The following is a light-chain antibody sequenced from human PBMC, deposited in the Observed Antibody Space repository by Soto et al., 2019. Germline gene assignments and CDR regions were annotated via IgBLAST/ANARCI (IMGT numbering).Light chain of an antibody. Sequence: DIVMTQSPDSLAVSLGERATINCKSSQSDLYSSNNKNYLAWYQQKPGQPPKLIIYWASTRESGVPDRFSGRGSGTYFTLTISSLQAEDVAVYYCQQYYSTPLTFGGGTKVEIK. CDR3: QQYYSTPLT. V-gene: IGKV4-1*01. CDR2: WAS. J-gene: IGKJ4*01. CDR1: QSDLYSSNNKNY.